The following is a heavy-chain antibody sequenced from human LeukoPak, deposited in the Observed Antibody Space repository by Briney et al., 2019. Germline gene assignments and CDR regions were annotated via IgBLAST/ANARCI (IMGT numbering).Heavy chain of an antibody. CDR1: GFIFTNFW. V-gene: IGHV3-7*01. CDR2: IKHDGSVK. Sequence: GGSLRLSCAASGFIFTNFWMGWVRQAPGMGLEWVANIKHDGSVKYYVDSVRGRFTISRDNAKNSLYLQMSSLRAEDTGVYYCTRDQTWGQGTLVTVSS. J-gene: IGHJ5*02. CDR3: TRDQT.